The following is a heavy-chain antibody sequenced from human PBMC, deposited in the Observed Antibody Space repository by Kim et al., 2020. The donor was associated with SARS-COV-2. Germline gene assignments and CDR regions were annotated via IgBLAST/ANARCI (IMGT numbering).Heavy chain of an antibody. CDR3: ARDEWELLSPDPGSWFDP. V-gene: IGHV3-48*03. D-gene: IGHD1-26*01. Sequence: GGSLRLSCAASGFTFSSYEMNWVRQAPGKGLEWVSYISSSGSTIYYADSVNGRFTISRDNAKNSLYLQMNSLRAEDTAVYYCARDEWELLSPDPGSWFDPWGQGTLVTVSS. CDR2: ISSSGSTI. J-gene: IGHJ5*02. CDR1: GFTFSSYE.